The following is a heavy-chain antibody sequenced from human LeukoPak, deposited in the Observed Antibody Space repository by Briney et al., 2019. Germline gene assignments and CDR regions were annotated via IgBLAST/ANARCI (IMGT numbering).Heavy chain of an antibody. J-gene: IGHJ4*02. CDR2: ITWNSGTI. CDR1: GFNFDQYA. V-gene: IGHV3-9*01. D-gene: IGHD7-27*01. Sequence: GGSLRLSCAASGFNFDQYAMFWVRQAPGKGLEWVTGITWNSGTIAYADSVKGRFTISRDNAKSSLYLQINSLRSEDRALYYCVRSVGSDWGHFDFRGQGTLVTVSS. CDR3: VRSVGSDWGHFDF.